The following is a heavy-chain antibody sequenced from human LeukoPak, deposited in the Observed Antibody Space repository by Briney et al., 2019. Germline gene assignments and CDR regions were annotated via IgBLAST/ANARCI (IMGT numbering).Heavy chain of an antibody. J-gene: IGHJ4*02. V-gene: IGHV3-21*01. Sequence: GGCLRLSCAASGFTFSDYTLNWVRQAPGKGLEWVSSISSSSIYIYFANSVRGRFTIYRDNVKNSLYLQMNSLRAEDTAVYYCARDRGRGSSHNDYWGQGILVTVSS. CDR2: ISSSSIYI. D-gene: IGHD2-15*01. CDR1: GFTFSDYT. CDR3: ARDRGRGSSHNDY.